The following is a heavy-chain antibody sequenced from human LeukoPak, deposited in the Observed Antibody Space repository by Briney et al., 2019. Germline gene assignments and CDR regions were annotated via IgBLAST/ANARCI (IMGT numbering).Heavy chain of an antibody. CDR3: AKSSSGPGQNYFDY. J-gene: IGHJ4*02. CDR1: GFTVSSNY. V-gene: IGHV3-53*01. CDR2: IYSGGST. D-gene: IGHD6-19*01. Sequence: GGSLRLSRAASGFTVSSNYMSWVRQAPGKGLEGVSVIYSGGSTYYADSVQGRFTISRDNSKNTLYLQMNSLRAEDTAVYYCAKSSSGPGQNYFDYWGQGTLVTVSS.